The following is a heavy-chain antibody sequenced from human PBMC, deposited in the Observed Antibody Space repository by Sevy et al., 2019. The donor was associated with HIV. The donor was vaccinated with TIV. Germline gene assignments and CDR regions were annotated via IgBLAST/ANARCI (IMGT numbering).Heavy chain of an antibody. J-gene: IGHJ4*02. D-gene: IGHD3-16*01. CDR2: ISVSSSAK. CDR3: VGRRYSPAYSWSYHFDY. Sequence: GGSLILSCVASGFDFSDYYMNWIRQTPGKGLEWISYISVSSSAKYYTDSVKGRFAISRDNARNSLYLQMNSLRVEDTAVYFCVGRRYSPAYSWSYHFDYWGQGALVTVSS. V-gene: IGHV3-11*01. CDR1: GFDFSDYY.